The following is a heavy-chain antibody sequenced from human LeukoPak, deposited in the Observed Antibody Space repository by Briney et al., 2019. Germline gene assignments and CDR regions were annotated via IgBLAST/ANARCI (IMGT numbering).Heavy chain of an antibody. CDR3: ARVPFHYYGSGSYYKTYYYYMDV. Sequence: SETLSLTCTVSGYSISSGFYWSWIRQPPGKGLEWIGYIYYSGSTNYNPSLKSRVTISVDTSKNQFSLKLSSVTAADTAVYYCARVPFHYYGSGSYYKTYYYYMDVWGKGTTVTISS. D-gene: IGHD3-10*01. J-gene: IGHJ6*03. CDR1: GYSISSGFY. CDR2: IYYSGST. V-gene: IGHV4-61*01.